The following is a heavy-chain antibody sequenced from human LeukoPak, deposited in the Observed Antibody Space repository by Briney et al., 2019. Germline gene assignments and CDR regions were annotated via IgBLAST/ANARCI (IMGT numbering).Heavy chain of an antibody. CDR1: GFFFGSYA. Sequence: GGSLRLSFAASGFFFGSYAIGWVRQAPGKGLGWVSGISGSAGSTSYAASVKGRFTTSRDNSKNTLYLQMNSLRVEDTAVYYCAKDRGYDSPRHFDYWGQGTLVTVSS. V-gene: IGHV3-23*01. CDR2: ISGSAGST. CDR3: AKDRGYDSPRHFDY. J-gene: IGHJ4*02. D-gene: IGHD5-12*01.